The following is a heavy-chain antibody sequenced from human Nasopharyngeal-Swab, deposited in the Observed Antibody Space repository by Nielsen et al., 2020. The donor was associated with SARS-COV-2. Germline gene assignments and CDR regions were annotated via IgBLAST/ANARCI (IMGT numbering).Heavy chain of an antibody. D-gene: IGHD3-10*01. CDR3: AKDMGNYYGSTRMDV. CDR2: IDVDGRRT. J-gene: IGHJ6*02. CDR1: GFTFSRYW. Sequence: GGSLRLSCAASGFTFSRYWMHWVRLPPGKGLEWVSQIDVDGRRTTYADSVKGRFTISRDNAKNTLYLQMNSLRPEDTALYYCAKDMGNYYGSTRMDVWGQGTTVTVSS. V-gene: IGHV3-74*01.